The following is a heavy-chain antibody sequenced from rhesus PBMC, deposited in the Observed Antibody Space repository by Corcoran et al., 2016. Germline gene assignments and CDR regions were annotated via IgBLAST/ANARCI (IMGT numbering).Heavy chain of an antibody. CDR3: ARPIAAAGTFDY. CDR1: GYSISSGYY. CDR2: ITYSGRT. V-gene: IGHV4-122*02. J-gene: IGHJ4*01. D-gene: IGHD6-31*01. Sequence: QVQLQESGPGLVKPSETLSLTCAVSGYSISSGYYWSWIRQPPGKGLEWIGYITYSGRTSYNPYLKSRGTISRDTSKNQLSLKLSSVTAADTAVYYCARPIAAAGTFDYWGQGVLVTVSS.